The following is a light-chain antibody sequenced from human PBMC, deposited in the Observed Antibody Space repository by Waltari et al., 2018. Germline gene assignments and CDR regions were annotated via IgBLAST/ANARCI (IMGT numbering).Light chain of an antibody. J-gene: IGLJ3*02. V-gene: IGLV3-19*01. CDR2: GRN. Sequence: SSELTQDPAVSVALGQTVRITCQGDSLRSYYASWYQQNPGQAPVIVMWGRNNRPPGIPYRFSGSSSGNTASLTITGAQAEDEADYYCNSRDNSGNHVVFGGGTKLTVL. CDR1: SLRSYY. CDR3: NSRDNSGNHVV.